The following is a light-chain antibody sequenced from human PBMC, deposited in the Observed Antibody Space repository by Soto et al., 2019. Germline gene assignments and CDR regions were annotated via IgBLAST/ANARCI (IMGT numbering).Light chain of an antibody. V-gene: IGKV1-33*01. CDR3: QQYDNLPLI. Sequence: IQMTQSPSSLSASVGDRVTITCQATQDIRKYLNWYQQIPGKAPKLLIYDAPSLETGVPSRFSGSGSGTDFTLTISSLQPEDFATYYCQQYDNLPLIFGQGTRLE. J-gene: IGKJ5*01. CDR2: DAP. CDR1: QDIRKY.